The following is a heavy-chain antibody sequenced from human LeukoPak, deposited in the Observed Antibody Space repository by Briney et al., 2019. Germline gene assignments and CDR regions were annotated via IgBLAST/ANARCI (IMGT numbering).Heavy chain of an antibody. D-gene: IGHD3-22*01. CDR2: IYHSGST. J-gene: IGHJ3*02. V-gene: IGHV4-38-2*02. CDR3: AKSNGYGLIDI. Sequence: PSETLSLTCTVSGYSISSGHYWGWIRHPPGKGLEWIGNIYHSGSTYYSPSLKSRVTISLDTSRNQFSLKLNSVTAADTAVYYCAKSNGYGLIDIWGQGTMVTVSS. CDR1: GYSISSGHY.